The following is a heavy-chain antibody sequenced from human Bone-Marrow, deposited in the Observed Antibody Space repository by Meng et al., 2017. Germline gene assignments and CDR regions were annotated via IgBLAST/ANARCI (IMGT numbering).Heavy chain of an antibody. CDR2: INYSGSST. D-gene: IGHD1-7*01. CDR3: VVHRLGTMLDH. J-gene: IGHJ5*02. Sequence: QLQIQESGPGLVKPSETLSLTCTVSGDSISSNTHCWGWIRQAPEKGLEWIGSINYSGSSTDYNPSLKSRVTISVDTSKNQFSLRLSSVTAADTAVYYCVVHRLGTMLDHWGQGTLVTVSS. V-gene: IGHV4-39*01. CDR1: GDSISSNTHC.